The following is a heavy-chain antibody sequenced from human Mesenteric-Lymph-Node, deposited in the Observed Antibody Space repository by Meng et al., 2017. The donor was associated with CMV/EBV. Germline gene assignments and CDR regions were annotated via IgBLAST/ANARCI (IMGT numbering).Heavy chain of an antibody. CDR3: ARGAYCGGDCYYFDY. J-gene: IGHJ4*02. V-gene: IGHV3-33*01. CDR2: IWYDGSNK. D-gene: IGHD2-21*02. CDR1: GFSFSSYG. Sequence: SGFSFSSYGMQWVRQAPGKGLEWVAVIWYDGSNKYYADAVKGRFTISRDNSKNTLYLQMNSLRAEDTAIYYCARGAYCGGDCYYFDYWGQGTLVTVSS.